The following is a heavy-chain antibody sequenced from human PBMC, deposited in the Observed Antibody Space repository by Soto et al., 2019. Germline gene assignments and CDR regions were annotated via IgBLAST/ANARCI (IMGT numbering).Heavy chain of an antibody. J-gene: IGHJ6*03. D-gene: IGHD3-10*01. Sequence: ASGKVSCKASGYTFTSYDINWVRQATGQGLEWMGWMNPNSGNTGYAQKFQGRVTMTRNTSISTAYMELSSLRSEDTAVYYCARAETMAYYYYYYMDVWGKGTTVTVSS. CDR3: ARAETMAYYYYYYMDV. V-gene: IGHV1-8*01. CDR1: GYTFTSYD. CDR2: MNPNSGNT.